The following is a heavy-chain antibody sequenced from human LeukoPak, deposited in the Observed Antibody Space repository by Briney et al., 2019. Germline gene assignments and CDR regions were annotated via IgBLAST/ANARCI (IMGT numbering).Heavy chain of an antibody. V-gene: IGHV1-69*05. D-gene: IGHD6-19*01. CDR2: IIPILGTA. J-gene: IGHJ4*02. Sequence: SVKVSCKASGGTFSSYAISWVRQAPGQGLEWMGGIIPILGTANYAQKFQGRVTITTDESTSTAYMELSSLRSEDTAVYYCARDRAIAVAGTRDDFDYWGQGTLVTVSS. CDR1: GGTFSSYA. CDR3: ARDRAIAVAGTRDDFDY.